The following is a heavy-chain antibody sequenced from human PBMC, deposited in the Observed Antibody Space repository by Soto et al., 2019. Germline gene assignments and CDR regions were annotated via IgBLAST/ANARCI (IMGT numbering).Heavy chain of an antibody. CDR2: ISPDGGNQ. J-gene: IGHJ1*01. Sequence: EGSLRLSCVASGFIFSDYAMHWARQAPGKGLVWVALISPDGGNQYYSESAKGRFTISRDNSKNTLYLQMNDLRPDDTALYYCARENSRIAPRLFQHWGHGSLVTVSS. D-gene: IGHD6-6*01. CDR3: ARENSRIAPRLFQH. V-gene: IGHV3-30-3*01. CDR1: GFIFSDYA.